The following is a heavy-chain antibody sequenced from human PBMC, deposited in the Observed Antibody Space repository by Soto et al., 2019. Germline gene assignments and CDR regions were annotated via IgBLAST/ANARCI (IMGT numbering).Heavy chain of an antibody. Sequence: GGSLRLSCTASGFTFGDYAMSWFRQAPGKGLEWVGFIRSKAYGGTTEYAASVKGRFTISRDDSKSIAYLQMNSLKTEDTAVYYCTRTVAGIAVAYWGQGTLVTVSS. CDR2: IRSKAYGGTT. V-gene: IGHV3-49*03. CDR1: GFTFGDYA. CDR3: TRTVAGIAVAY. J-gene: IGHJ4*02. D-gene: IGHD6-19*01.